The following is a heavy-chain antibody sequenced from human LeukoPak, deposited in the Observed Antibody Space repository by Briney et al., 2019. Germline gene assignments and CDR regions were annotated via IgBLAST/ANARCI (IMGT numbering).Heavy chain of an antibody. V-gene: IGHV4-39*01. CDR3: ARSPGYCSGGSCYREFDY. CDR2: IYYSGST. CDR1: GGSISSSSYY. Sequence: PSETLSLTCTVSGGSISSSSYYWGWIRQPPGKGLEWIGSIYYSGSTYYNPSLKSRVTISVDTSKNQFSLKLSSVTAADTAVYYCARSPGYCSGGSCYREFDYWGQGTLVTVSS. J-gene: IGHJ4*02. D-gene: IGHD2-15*01.